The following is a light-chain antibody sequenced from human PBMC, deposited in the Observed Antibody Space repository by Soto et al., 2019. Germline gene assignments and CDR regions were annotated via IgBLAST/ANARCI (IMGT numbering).Light chain of an antibody. V-gene: IGLV3-21*02. CDR2: DDT. J-gene: IGLJ3*02. Sequence: SYELTQPPSVSVAPGQTARITCGGTNIESYSVHWYQQKPGQAPVLVVHDDTDRPSGIPQRFSGSNSGNTATLTISRVEAGDEADFYCQVWDRTSDRVLFGGGTKLTVL. CDR1: NIESYS. CDR3: QVWDRTSDRVL.